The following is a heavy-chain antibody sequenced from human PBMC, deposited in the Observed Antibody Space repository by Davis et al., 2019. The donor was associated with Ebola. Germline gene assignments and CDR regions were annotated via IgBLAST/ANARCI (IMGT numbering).Heavy chain of an antibody. J-gene: IGHJ4*02. CDR2: INHSGST. CDR3: ARLHWGGYCSGGSCYRKKKYYFDY. V-gene: IGHV4-34*01. D-gene: IGHD2-15*01. CDR1: GGSFSGYY. Sequence: SETLSLTFAVYGGSFSGYYWSWIRQPPGKGLEWIGEINHSGSTNYNPSLKSRVTISVDTSKNQFSLKLSSVTAADTAVYYCARLHWGGYCSGGSCYRKKKYYFDYWGQGTLVTVSS.